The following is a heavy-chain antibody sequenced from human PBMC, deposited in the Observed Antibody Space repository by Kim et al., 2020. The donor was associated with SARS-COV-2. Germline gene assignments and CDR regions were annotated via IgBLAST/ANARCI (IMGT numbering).Heavy chain of an antibody. V-gene: IGHV3-23*01. CDR3: VKEDHRSRIYVSGFDY. CDR2: LSAGGETT. CDR1: GFSFSSLA. D-gene: IGHD2-15*01. J-gene: IGHJ4*02. Sequence: GGSLRLSCAASGFSFSSLAMSWVRQAPGKGLQWVSTLSAGGETTFYTDSVRGRFTISRDNSKNTLYLQLNSLRADDTAVYYCVKEDHRSRIYVSGFDYWGQGSLGTVSS.